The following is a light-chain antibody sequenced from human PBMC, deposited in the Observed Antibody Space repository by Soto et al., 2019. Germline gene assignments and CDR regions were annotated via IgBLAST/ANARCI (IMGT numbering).Light chain of an antibody. CDR3: QQYNNWIT. CDR1: QSVRSY. Sequence: EIWLTQSPATLSLSPGERATLSCRASQSVRSYLAWYQQKPGQAPRLLIYGASTRATGIPARLSGSGSGTEFTLTISSLKSEDFVVYYCQQYNNWITFGHGTRLEIK. V-gene: IGKV3-15*01. CDR2: GAS. J-gene: IGKJ5*01.